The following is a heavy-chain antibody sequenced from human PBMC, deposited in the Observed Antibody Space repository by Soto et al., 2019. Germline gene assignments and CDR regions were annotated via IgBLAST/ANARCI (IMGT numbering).Heavy chain of an antibody. J-gene: IGHJ5*02. V-gene: IGHV3-73*01. CDR1: GFTFSGSA. CDR2: IRSKANSYAT. D-gene: IGHD3-22*01. Sequence: PGGSLRLSCAASGFTFSGSAMHWVRQASGKGLEWVGRIRSKANSYATAYAASVKGRFTISRDDSKNTAYLQMNSLKTEDTAVYYCNRRGYDSSGYYGFDPWGQGTLVTVSS. CDR3: NRRGYDSSGYYGFDP.